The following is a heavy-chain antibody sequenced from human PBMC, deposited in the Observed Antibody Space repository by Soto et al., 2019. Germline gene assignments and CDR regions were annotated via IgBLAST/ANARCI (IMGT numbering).Heavy chain of an antibody. CDR3: ARPVRGMLGDRDAFDI. CDR2: IYYSGST. Sequence: SETLCLTCTVSGGSISSSSYYWGWIRQPPGKGLEWIGSIYYSGSTYYNPSLKSRVTISVDTSKNQFSLKLSSVTAADTAVYYCARPVRGMLGDRDAFDIWGQGTMVTVSS. CDR1: GGSISSSSYY. J-gene: IGHJ3*02. D-gene: IGHD2-21*02. V-gene: IGHV4-39*01.